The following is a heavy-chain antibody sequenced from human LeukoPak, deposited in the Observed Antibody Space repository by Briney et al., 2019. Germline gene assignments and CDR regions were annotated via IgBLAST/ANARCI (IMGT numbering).Heavy chain of an antibody. CDR3: ARDRVVVPAAFDY. D-gene: IGHD2-2*01. CDR2: INPDSGGT. Sequence: ASVKVSCKPSGYTFTGYYMRWVRQAPGQGLEWIGWINPDSGGTNYAQKFQGRVTMTRDTSISTAYMELSRLRSDDTAVYYCARDRVVVPAAFDYWGQGTLVTVSS. J-gene: IGHJ4*02. CDR1: GYTFTGYY. V-gene: IGHV1-2*02.